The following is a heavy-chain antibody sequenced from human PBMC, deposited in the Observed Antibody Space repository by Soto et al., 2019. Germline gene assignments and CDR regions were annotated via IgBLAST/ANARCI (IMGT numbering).Heavy chain of an antibody. D-gene: IGHD3-10*01. CDR3: AKDLWFGEWGGYYGMDV. CDR1: GFTFSNYA. V-gene: IGHV3-23*01. CDR2: FSGGAGST. Sequence: GGSLRLSCAASGFTFSNYAMSWVRQAPGKGLEWISLFSGGAGSTYYADSVKGRFSISRDNSKNTLYLQMNSLRAEDTAMYYCAKDLWFGEWGGYYGMDVWGQGTTVTVSS. J-gene: IGHJ6*02.